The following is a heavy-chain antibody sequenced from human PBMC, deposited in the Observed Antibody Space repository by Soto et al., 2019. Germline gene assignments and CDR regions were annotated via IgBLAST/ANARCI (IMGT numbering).Heavy chain of an antibody. CDR2: ISYDGSNK. Sequence: QVQLVESGGGVVQPGRSLRLSCAASGFTFSSYAMHWVRQAPGKGLEWVAVISYDGSNKYYADSVKGRFTISRDNSKNTLYLQMNSLRAEDTAVYYCARDRDTAMADYFDYWGQGTLVTVSS. CDR3: ARDRDTAMADYFDY. CDR1: GFTFSSYA. V-gene: IGHV3-30-3*01. D-gene: IGHD5-18*01. J-gene: IGHJ4*02.